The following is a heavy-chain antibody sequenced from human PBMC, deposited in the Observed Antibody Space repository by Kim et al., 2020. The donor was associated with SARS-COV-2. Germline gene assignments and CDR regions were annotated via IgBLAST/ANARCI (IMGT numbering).Heavy chain of an antibody. CDR2: INPSGGST. CDR1: GYTFTSYY. CDR3: ATLSIAAAGYYYYGMDV. Sequence: ASVKVSCKASGYTFTSYYMHWVRQAPGQGLEWMGIINPSGGSTSYAQKFQGRVTMTRDTSTSTVYMELSSLRSEDTAVYYCATLSIAAAGYYYYGMDVWGQGTTVTVSS. D-gene: IGHD6-13*01. J-gene: IGHJ6*02. V-gene: IGHV1-46*01.